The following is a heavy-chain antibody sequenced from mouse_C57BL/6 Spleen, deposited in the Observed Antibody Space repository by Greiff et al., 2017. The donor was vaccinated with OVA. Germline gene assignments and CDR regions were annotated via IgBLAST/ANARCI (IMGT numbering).Heavy chain of an antibody. CDR3: ARGGFGSYDHFDV. J-gene: IGHJ1*03. CDR1: GYAFTNYL. CDR2: INPGSGGT. V-gene: IGHV1-54*01. Sequence: QVQLQQSGAELVRPGTSVKVSCKASGYAFTNYLIEWVKQRPGQGLEWIGVINPGSGGTNYNEKFKGKATLTADKSSSTAYMQLSSLTSEDSAVYFGARGGFGSYDHFDVWGTGTTGTVSS. D-gene: IGHD1-1*02.